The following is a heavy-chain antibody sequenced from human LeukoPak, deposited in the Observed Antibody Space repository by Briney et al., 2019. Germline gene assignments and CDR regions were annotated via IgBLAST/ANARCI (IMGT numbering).Heavy chain of an antibody. J-gene: IGHJ4*02. D-gene: IGHD2-2*01. CDR3: ARTYCSSTSCYLDY. Sequence: PSETLSLTCTVSGGSISSRYWSWIRQPPGKGLEWIGEINHSGSTNYNPSLKSRVTISVDTSKNQFSLKLSSVTAADTAVYYCARTYCSSTSCYLDYWGQGTLVTVSS. CDR1: GGSISSRY. CDR2: INHSGST. V-gene: IGHV4-34*01.